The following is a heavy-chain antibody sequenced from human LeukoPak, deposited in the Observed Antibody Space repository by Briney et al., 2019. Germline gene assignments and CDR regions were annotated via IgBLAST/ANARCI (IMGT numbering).Heavy chain of an antibody. V-gene: IGHV4-30-4*08. J-gene: IGHJ3*02. Sequence: SETLSLTRTVSGGSISSGDYYWSWIRQPPGKGLEWIGYIYYSGSTYYNPSLKSRVTISVDTSKNQFSLKLSSVTAADTAVYYCARVGMRRFLEWSNPDAFDIWGQGTMITVSS. CDR1: GGSISSGDYY. CDR2: IYYSGST. CDR3: ARVGMRRFLEWSNPDAFDI. D-gene: IGHD3-3*01.